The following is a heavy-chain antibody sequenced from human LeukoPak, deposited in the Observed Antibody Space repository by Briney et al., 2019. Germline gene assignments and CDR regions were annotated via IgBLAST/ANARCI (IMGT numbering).Heavy chain of an antibody. D-gene: IGHD6-19*01. Sequence: GGSLRLSCAASGFTFSSYVMHWVRQAPGKGLEWVAIISYDGSNKYYADSVKGRFTISRDNSKNTLYLQMNSLRAEDTAVYYCARAIKAVAGTFHRDYYFGYWGQGTLVTVSS. CDR3: ARAIKAVAGTFHRDYYFGY. V-gene: IGHV3-30*04. CDR2: ISYDGSNK. CDR1: GFTFSSYV. J-gene: IGHJ4*02.